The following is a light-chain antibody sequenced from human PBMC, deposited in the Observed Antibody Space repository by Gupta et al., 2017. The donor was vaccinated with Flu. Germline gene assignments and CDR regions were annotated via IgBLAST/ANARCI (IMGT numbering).Light chain of an antibody. Sequence: QSSLTQPASVSGSPGQSITISCTGSSNDIGNYVFVSWFQRHPGKAPKLIIYEGTKRTSGVYSRFSGSKSGNTASLIISGLQAEDEAEYYCCSYAGRYRVIFGGGTNLTVL. CDR3: CSYAGRYRVI. CDR1: SNDIGNYVF. J-gene: IGLJ2*01. CDR2: EGT. V-gene: IGLV2-23*01.